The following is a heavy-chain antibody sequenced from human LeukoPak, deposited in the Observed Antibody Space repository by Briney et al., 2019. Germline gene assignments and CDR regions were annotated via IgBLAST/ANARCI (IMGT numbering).Heavy chain of an antibody. CDR1: GGSFSGYY. V-gene: IGHV4-34*01. Sequence: SETLSLTCAVYGGSFSGYYWSWIRQPPGKGLEWIGEINHSGSTNYNPSLKSRVTISVDTSKNRFSLRLSSVTAADTAVYYCATLPHSRYYGMDVWGQGTTVTVSS. CDR3: ATLPHSRYYGMDV. J-gene: IGHJ6*02. CDR2: INHSGST. D-gene: IGHD2-21*01.